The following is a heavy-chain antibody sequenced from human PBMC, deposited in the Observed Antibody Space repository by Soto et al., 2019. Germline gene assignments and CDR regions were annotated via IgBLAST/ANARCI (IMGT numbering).Heavy chain of an antibody. D-gene: IGHD5-18*01. V-gene: IGHV4-28*01. Sequence: PSETLSLTCAVFGNSISSRNWWGWIRQPPGKGLEWIGYIYYSGSTYYNPSLKSRVTMSVDTSKNQFSLKLSSVTAVDTAVYYCARSYRDYGMDVWGQGTTVTVSS. CDR2: IYYSGST. CDR3: ARSYRDYGMDV. CDR1: GNSISSRNW. J-gene: IGHJ6*02.